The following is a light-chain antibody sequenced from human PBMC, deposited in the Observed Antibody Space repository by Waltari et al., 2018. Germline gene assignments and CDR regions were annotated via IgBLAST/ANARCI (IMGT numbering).Light chain of an antibody. CDR3: QQYNNWPLT. CDR2: GAS. CDR1: QSVSSN. J-gene: IGKJ4*01. V-gene: IGKV3-15*01. Sequence: EIVMTQSPATLPVSPGERATLSCRSSQSVSSNVAWYQQKPGQAPRLLIYGASTRATGIPARFSGSGSGTEFTLTISSLQSEDFAVYYCQQYNNWPLTFGGGTKVEIK.